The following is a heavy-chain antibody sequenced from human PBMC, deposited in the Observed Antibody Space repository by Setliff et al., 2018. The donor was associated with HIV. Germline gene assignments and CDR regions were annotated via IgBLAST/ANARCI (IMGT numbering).Heavy chain of an antibody. D-gene: IGHD5-12*01. CDR1: GGSISSYY. Sequence: NPSETLSLTCTVSGGSISSYYWSWIRQPPGKGLEWIGYIYYSGSTNYNPSLKSRVTIPVDTSKNQFSLKLSSVTAADTAVYYCARSVRGYDYYYYYYMDVWGKGTTVTVSS. J-gene: IGHJ6*03. CDR2: IYYSGST. CDR3: ARSVRGYDYYYYYYMDV. V-gene: IGHV4-59*01.